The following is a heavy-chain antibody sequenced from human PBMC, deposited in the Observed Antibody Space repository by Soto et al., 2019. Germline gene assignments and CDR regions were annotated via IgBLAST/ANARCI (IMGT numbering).Heavy chain of an antibody. J-gene: IGHJ5*02. Sequence: GGSLRLSCAASGFTFTSYSMNWVRQSPGEGLEWVSYITSKSTTIKYADSVKGRFTVSRDNAKNSLYLQLNSLRDEDTAVYYCAREMGACSDSSCYPGPYDSWGQGTLVTVSS. V-gene: IGHV3-48*02. CDR2: ITSKSTTI. D-gene: IGHD3-16*01. CDR3: AREMGACSDSSCYPGPYDS. CDR1: GFTFTSYS.